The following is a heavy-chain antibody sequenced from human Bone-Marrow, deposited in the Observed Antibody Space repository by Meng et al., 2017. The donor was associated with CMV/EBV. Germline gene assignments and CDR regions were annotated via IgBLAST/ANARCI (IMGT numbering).Heavy chain of an antibody. CDR2: TYYRSKWYN. V-gene: IGHV6-1*01. D-gene: IGHD3-22*01. CDR3: ARDRDYYDSSGYYYYGMDV. Sequence: SETLSLTCAISGDSVSSNSAAWNWIRQSPSRGLEWLGRTYYRSKWYNDYAVSVKSRITINPDTSKNQFSLQLNSVTPEDTAVYYCARDRDYYDSSGYYYYGMDVCGQGTTVTVSS. J-gene: IGHJ6*02. CDR1: GDSVSSNSAA.